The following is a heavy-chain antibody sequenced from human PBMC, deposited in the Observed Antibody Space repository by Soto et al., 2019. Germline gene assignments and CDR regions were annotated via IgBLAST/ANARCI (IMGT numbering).Heavy chain of an antibody. J-gene: IGHJ5*02. V-gene: IGHV1-69*01. CDR2: IIPIFGTA. Sequence: QVQLVQSGAEVKKPGSSVKVSCKASGGTFSSYAISWVRQAPGQGLEWMGGIIPIFGTANYAQKFQGRVTITADESTGTVYMELSSVRSEDTAVYYCARGGEGYIVVVPAAMPYWFDPWCQGTLVTVSS. CDR1: GGTFSSYA. D-gene: IGHD2-2*01. CDR3: ARGGEGYIVVVPAAMPYWFDP.